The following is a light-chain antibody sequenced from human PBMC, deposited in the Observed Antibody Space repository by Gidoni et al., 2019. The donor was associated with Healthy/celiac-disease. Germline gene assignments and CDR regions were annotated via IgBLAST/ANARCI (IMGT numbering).Light chain of an antibody. CDR3: QQSYSTPS. J-gene: IGKJ3*01. V-gene: IGKV1-39*01. CDR2: AAS. CDR1: QSISSY. Sequence: GDRVTITCLASQSISSYLNWYQQKPGKAPKLLIYAASSLKSGVPSRFSGSGSGTDFTLTISSLQPEDFATYDCQQSYSTPSFGPGTKVDIK.